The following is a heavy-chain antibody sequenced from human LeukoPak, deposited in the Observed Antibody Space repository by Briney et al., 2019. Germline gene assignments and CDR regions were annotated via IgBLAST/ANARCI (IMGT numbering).Heavy chain of an antibody. CDR2: IKQDGSEK. D-gene: IGHD3-22*01. CDR3: ASHGITMIVVAPDDAFDI. CDR1: GFTFSSYW. Sequence: GGSLRLSCAASGFTFSSYWMSWVRQAPGKGLEWVANIKQDGSEKYYVDSVKGRFTISRDNAKNSLYLQMNSLRAEDTAVYYCASHGITMIVVAPDDAFDIWGQGTMVTVSS. J-gene: IGHJ3*02. V-gene: IGHV3-7*01.